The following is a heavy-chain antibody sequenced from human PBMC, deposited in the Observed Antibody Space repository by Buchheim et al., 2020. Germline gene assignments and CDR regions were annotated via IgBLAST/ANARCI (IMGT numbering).Heavy chain of an antibody. CDR3: ARGPSRRRQIVVAPEGFDP. D-gene: IGHD3-22*01. Sequence: QVQLQQRGAGLLKPSETLSLTCAVYGGSFSGYYWSWIRQPPGKGLEWIGEINHSGSTNYNPSLKSRVTISVDTSKNQFSLKLSSVTAADTAVYYCARGPSRRRQIVVAPEGFDPWGQGTL. CDR1: GGSFSGYY. CDR2: INHSGST. J-gene: IGHJ5*02. V-gene: IGHV4-34*01.